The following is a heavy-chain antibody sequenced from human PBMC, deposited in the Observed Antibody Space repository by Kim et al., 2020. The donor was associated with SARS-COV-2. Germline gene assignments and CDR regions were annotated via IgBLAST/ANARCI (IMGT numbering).Heavy chain of an antibody. D-gene: IGHD3-10*02. Sequence: GGSLRLSCAASGFTFSSYAMSWVRQAPGKGLEWVSLIRGSGCSAYYADSVNGRFTISRYTANVTLYLQMNSLRAGDTAISYCPKSLFGDPYFDSLGRG. CDR2: IRGSGCSA. V-gene: IGHV3-23*01. CDR3: PKSLFGDPYFDS. J-gene: IGHJ4*02. CDR1: GFTFSSYA.